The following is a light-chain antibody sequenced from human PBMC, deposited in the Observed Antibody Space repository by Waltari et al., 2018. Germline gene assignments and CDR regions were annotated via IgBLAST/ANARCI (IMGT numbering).Light chain of an antibody. CDR3: QQTYSTPT. V-gene: IGKV1-39*01. J-gene: IGKJ2*01. CDR1: QSIRHY. CDR2: AAS. Sequence: DIQMTQSPSFLSASVGDRVTITCQASQSIRHYLNWYQQKPWKGPKLLIYAASNLQIGVPSRFSVSGSGTDFTLTISGLQPEDFATYHCQQTYSTPTFGQGTKLEIK.